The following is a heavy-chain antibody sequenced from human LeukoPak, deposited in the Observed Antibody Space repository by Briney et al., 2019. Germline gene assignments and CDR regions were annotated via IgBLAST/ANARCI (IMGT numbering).Heavy chain of an antibody. Sequence: SETLSLTCTVSGGSISSYYWSWIRQPPGKGLEWIGYIYYSGSTNYNPSLKSRVTMSVDTSKYQFSLKLSSVTAADTAVYYCARGPYYYDSSGYYYVDRSRYYMDVWGKGTTVTISS. CDR1: GGSISSYY. J-gene: IGHJ6*03. D-gene: IGHD3-22*01. CDR2: IYYSGST. CDR3: ARGPYYYDSSGYYYVDRSRYYMDV. V-gene: IGHV4-59*12.